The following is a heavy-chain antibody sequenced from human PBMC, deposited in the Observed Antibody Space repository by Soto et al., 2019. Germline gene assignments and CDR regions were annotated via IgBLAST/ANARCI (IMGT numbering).Heavy chain of an antibody. CDR3: AKDLRYCSGGSCYYYYYYYMDV. CDR2: ISYDGSNK. V-gene: IGHV3-30*18. CDR1: GFTFSSYG. Sequence: QVQLVESGGGVVQPGRSLRLSCAASGFTFSSYGMHWVRQAPGKGLEWVAVISYDGSNKYYADSVKGRFTISRDNSKNTLYLQMNSLRAEDTAVYYWAKDLRYCSGGSCYYYYYYYMDVWGKGTTVTVSS. J-gene: IGHJ6*03. D-gene: IGHD2-15*01.